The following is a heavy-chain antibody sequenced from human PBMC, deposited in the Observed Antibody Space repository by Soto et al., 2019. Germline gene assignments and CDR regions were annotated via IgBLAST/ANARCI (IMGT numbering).Heavy chain of an antibody. V-gene: IGHV1-18*01. CDR1: GDTFTNFG. CDR3: ATVLRGVVNWFDP. D-gene: IGHD3-10*01. CDR2: IATYNSNR. Sequence: HLVQSGPEVKKPGASITVSCKTSGDTFTNFGLSWVRQAPGHGLEWMGWIATYNSNRNYAQKFQGRHTLTTDTSTSTADMELKSLRYDDTAVYYCATVLRGVVNWFDPWGQGTLVTVSS. J-gene: IGHJ5*02.